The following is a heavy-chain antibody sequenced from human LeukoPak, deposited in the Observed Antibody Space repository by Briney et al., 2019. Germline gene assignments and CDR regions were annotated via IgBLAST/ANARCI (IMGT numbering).Heavy chain of an antibody. V-gene: IGHV3-30*18. CDR1: GFTFSSYG. J-gene: IGHJ4*02. CDR2: ISYDGSNK. Sequence: GGSLRLSCAASGFTFSSYGMHWVRQAPGKGLEWVAVISYDGSNKYYADSVKGRFTISRDNSKNTLYLQMNSLRAEDTAVYYCVKVIPLGDGYNSGGYWGQGTLVTVSS. D-gene: IGHD5-24*01. CDR3: VKVIPLGDGYNSGGY.